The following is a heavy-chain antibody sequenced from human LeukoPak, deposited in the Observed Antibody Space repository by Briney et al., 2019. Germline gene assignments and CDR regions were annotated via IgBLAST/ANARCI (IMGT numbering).Heavy chain of an antibody. CDR2: TYYRSKWNN. J-gene: IGHJ4*02. CDR3: ARAVGSDFDY. D-gene: IGHD1-26*01. CDR1: GDSVSSKSVT. V-gene: IGHV6-1*01. Sequence: SQTLSLTCAISGDSVSSKSVTWNWIRQSPSRGLEGLGRTYYRSKWNNDYSLSVKSRITVNPDTSKNQFSLHLNSVTPEDTAVYYCARAVGSDFDYWGQGTLVTVSS.